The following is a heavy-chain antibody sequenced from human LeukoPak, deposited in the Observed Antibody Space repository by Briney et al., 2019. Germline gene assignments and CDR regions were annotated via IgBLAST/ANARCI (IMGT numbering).Heavy chain of an antibody. CDR1: GGSISTYY. J-gene: IGHJ4*02. V-gene: IGHV4-59*01. D-gene: IGHD3-16*01. Sequence: SETLSLTCTVSGGSISTYYWSWIRQPPAKGLEGRGYISYSGSTNYNPSLKSRVTISVDTPKNQFSLKLNSVTAADTAVYYCARYIWGSYPTFEDYWGQGSLVTVSS. CDR3: ARYIWGSYPTFEDY. CDR2: ISYSGST.